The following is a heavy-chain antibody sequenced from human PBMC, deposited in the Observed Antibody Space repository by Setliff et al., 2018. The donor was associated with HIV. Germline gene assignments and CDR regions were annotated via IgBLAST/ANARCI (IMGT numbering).Heavy chain of an antibody. CDR1: GDSIGSSNLY. CDR2: IYYSGTP. V-gene: IGHV4-39*01. CDR3: ARVLRFNDY. D-gene: IGHD2-8*01. J-gene: IGHJ4*01. Sequence: PSDTLSLTCTVSGDSIGSSNLYWGWTRQFPGKGLEWIASIYYSGTPYYNPSLKSRVTISIDTSKNQFSPNLRSMAASDTAVYYCARVLRFNDYWVHVSLVTVSS.